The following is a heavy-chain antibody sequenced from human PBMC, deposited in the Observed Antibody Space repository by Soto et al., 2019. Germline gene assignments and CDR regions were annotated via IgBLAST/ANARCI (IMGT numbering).Heavy chain of an antibody. CDR1: GGSIGSGGYY. V-gene: IGHV4-31*03. J-gene: IGHJ5*02. CDR3: ARDLSGSGSYYTWFDP. D-gene: IGHD3-10*01. CDR2: IYYSGST. Sequence: PSETLSLTCTVSGGSIGSGGYYWSWIRQHPGKGLEWIGYIYYSGSTYYNPSLKSRVTISVDTSKNQFSLKLSSVTAADTAVYYCARDLSGSGSYYTWFDPWGQGTLVTVSS.